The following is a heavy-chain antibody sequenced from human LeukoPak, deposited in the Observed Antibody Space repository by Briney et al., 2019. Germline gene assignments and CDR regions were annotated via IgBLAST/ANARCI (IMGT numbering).Heavy chain of an antibody. D-gene: IGHD3-22*01. CDR3: ARVLHKRNYDSSDYYGS. V-gene: IGHV3-23*01. CDR2: ISGSGSGSST. CDR1: GFTFSSSA. Sequence: GGSLRLSCAASGFTFSSSAMSWVRQAPGKGLEWVSTISGSGSGSSTYYADSVKGRFTISRDNAKNSLYLQLNSLRAEDTAVYYCARVLHKRNYDSSDYYGSWGQGTLVTVSS. J-gene: IGHJ5*02.